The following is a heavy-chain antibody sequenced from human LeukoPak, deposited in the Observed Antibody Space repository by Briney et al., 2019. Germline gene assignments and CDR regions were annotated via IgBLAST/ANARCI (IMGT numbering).Heavy chain of an antibody. V-gene: IGHV4-61*01. D-gene: IGHD3-22*01. J-gene: IGHJ6*02. CDR3: ARENYYDSSGYPGYYYYYGMDV. CDR2: IYYSGST. CDR1: GGSISSSSYY. Sequence: SETLSLTCTVSGGSISSSSYYWSWIRQPPGKGLEWIGYIYYSGSTNYNPSLKSRVTISVDTSKNQFSLKLSSVTAADTAVYYCARENYYDSSGYPGYYYYYGMDVWGQGTTVTVSS.